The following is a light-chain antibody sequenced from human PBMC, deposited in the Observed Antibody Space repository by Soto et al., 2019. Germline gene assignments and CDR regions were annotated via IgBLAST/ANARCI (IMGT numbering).Light chain of an antibody. V-gene: IGKV3-15*01. Sequence: EIVMTQSPATLSVSPGERATLSCRASQSVSSSLAWYQQKPGQAPRLLIYAASTRATGIPARFSGSGSGTDFFLSINRLQSEDFAVYYCQQYYNWPPVTFGQGTKLEI. CDR1: QSVSSS. CDR3: QQYYNWPPVT. J-gene: IGKJ2*01. CDR2: AAS.